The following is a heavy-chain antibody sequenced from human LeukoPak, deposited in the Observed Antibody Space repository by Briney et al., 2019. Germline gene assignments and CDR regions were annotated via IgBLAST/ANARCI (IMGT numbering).Heavy chain of an antibody. J-gene: IGHJ4*02. CDR2: INPNSGGT. CDR3: ARARGPYSHFGY. D-gene: IGHD6-13*01. Sequence: ASVKVSCKASGYTFTGYYMHWVRQAPGQGLEWMGWINPNSGGTNYAQKFQGRVTMTRDTSISTAYMELSRLRSDDTAVYYCARARGPYSHFGYWGQGTLVTVSS. V-gene: IGHV1-2*02. CDR1: GYTFTGYY.